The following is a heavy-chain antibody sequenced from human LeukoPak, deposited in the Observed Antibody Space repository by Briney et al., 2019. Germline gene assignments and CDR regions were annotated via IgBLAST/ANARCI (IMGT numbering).Heavy chain of an antibody. CDR1: GFTFSNYA. CDR3: AKGRGWEASYYYYYMDV. Sequence: PGRSLRLSCAASGFTFSNYAMHWVRQAPGKGLEWVAVISYDGSNKYYTDSVKGRFTISRDNSKNTLYLQMNSLRAEDTAVYYCAKGRGWEASYYYYYMDVWGKGTTVTISS. CDR2: ISYDGSNK. J-gene: IGHJ6*03. V-gene: IGHV3-30*04. D-gene: IGHD1-26*01.